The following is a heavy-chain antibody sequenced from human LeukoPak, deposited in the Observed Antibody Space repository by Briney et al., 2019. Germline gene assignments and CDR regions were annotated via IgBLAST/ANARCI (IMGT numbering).Heavy chain of an antibody. CDR1: GFTFDDYA. V-gene: IGHV3-9*01. Sequence: GGSLRLSCAASGFTFDDYAMHWVRHAPGKGLEWVSGISWNSGSIGYADSVKGRFTISRDNAKNSLYLQMNSLRAEDTALYYCARGTVTLDFDYWGQGTLVTVSS. CDR3: ARGTVTLDFDY. CDR2: ISWNSGSI. D-gene: IGHD4-17*01. J-gene: IGHJ4*02.